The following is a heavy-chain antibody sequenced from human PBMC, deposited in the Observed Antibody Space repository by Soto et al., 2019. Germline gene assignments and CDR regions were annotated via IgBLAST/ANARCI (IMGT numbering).Heavy chain of an antibody. D-gene: IGHD3-3*01. V-gene: IGHV3-23*05. CDR1: GFIFRNHV. CDR2: IDNSGDGS. J-gene: IGHJ5*02. Sequence: GGSLRLSCAASGFIFRNHVLNWVRQAPGKGLEWVSAIDNSGDGSFYADPVKGRFIISRDNSNDTVFLHMNNLRLEDTAFYYCAKIPSRGMIFGAGSWGQGTLVTVS. CDR3: AKIPSRGMIFGAGS.